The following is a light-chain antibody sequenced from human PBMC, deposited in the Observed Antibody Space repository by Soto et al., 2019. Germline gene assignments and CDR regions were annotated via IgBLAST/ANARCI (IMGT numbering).Light chain of an antibody. CDR1: ESLMYDNGYVF. CDR3: MQPRQMHRT. V-gene: IGKV2-28*01. J-gene: IGKJ4*01. CDR2: LGS. Sequence: DIVMTQSPLSLPVTPGEPASISCRSSESLMYDNGYVFLDWYLKQPGQPQQLLIYLGSNRASGVVNRYRGSVSVTDFKLKISRVEDEDVGVYYCMQPRQMHRTFGGGTTVAIK.